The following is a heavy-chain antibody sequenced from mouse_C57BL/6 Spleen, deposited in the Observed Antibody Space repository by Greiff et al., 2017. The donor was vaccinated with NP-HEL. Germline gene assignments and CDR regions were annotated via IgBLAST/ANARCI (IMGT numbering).Heavy chain of an antibody. CDR1: GYSITSGYY. Sequence: EVKLVESGPGLVKPSQSLSLTCSVTGYSITSGYYWNWIRQFPGNKLEWMGYISYDGSNNYNPSLKNRISITRDTSKNQFFLKLNSVTTEDTATYYCARSGTRGYFDYWGQGTTLTVSS. D-gene: IGHD4-1*01. CDR2: ISYDGSN. J-gene: IGHJ2*01. CDR3: ARSGTRGYFDY. V-gene: IGHV3-6*01.